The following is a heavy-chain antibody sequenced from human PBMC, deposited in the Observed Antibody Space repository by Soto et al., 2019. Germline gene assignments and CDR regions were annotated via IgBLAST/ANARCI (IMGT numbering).Heavy chain of an antibody. J-gene: IGHJ4*02. D-gene: IGHD6-6*01. Sequence: GSLRLSCGASGFTFSVYAMTWVRQAPGKGLEWVSAISGNGGSTYYADSVKGRFTISRDNSKSTLHLQMNSLRVEDTAVYYCAKDRTFGPPLVRFDSWGQGXLVTVSS. CDR1: GFTFSVYA. V-gene: IGHV3-23*01. CDR2: ISGNGGST. CDR3: AKDRTFGPPLVRFDS.